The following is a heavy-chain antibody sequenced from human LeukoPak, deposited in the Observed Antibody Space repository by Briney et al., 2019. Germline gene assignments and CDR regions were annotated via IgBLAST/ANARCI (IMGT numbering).Heavy chain of an antibody. Sequence: PGGSLRLSCAASTFTFSNYAMSWVRQAPGEGLEWVSTISGSAGETYYADSVKGRFTISRDNSKNTLYLQMNSLRAEDTAVYYCAKSTREIAVAGCIVDYWGQGTLVTVSS. CDR2: ISGSAGET. J-gene: IGHJ4*02. V-gene: IGHV3-23*01. CDR1: TFTFSNYA. CDR3: AKSTREIAVAGCIVDY. D-gene: IGHD6-19*01.